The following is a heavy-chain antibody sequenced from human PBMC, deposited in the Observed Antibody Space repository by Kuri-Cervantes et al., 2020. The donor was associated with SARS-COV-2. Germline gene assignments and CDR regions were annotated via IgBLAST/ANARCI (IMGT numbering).Heavy chain of an antibody. J-gene: IGHJ4*02. CDR2: IWYDGSNK. D-gene: IGHD4-17*01. V-gene: IGHV3-30-3*01. Sequence: GESLKISCAASGFTFSHYAMHWVRQAPGKGLEWVAIIWYDGSNKYYADSVKGRFTISRGNSKNTLYLQMNSLRAEDTAVYYCAKGQVRYGDFDMWGQGTLVTVSS. CDR3: AKGQVRYGDFDM. CDR1: GFTFSHYA.